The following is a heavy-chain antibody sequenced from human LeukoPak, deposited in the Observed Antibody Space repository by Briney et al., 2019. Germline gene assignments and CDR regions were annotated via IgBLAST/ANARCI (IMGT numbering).Heavy chain of an antibody. J-gene: IGHJ6*03. V-gene: IGHV5-51*01. CDR1: GYIFTSYW. Sequence: GASLQISCKGSGYIFTSYWIGWVRPLPGKGLEWMGIIYPGDSDTRYSPSFQGQVTISADKSISTAYLQWSSLKASDTAMYYCARHLRFLEWYYMDVWGKGTTVTVSS. CDR3: ARHLRFLEWYYMDV. D-gene: IGHD3-3*01. CDR2: IYPGDSDT.